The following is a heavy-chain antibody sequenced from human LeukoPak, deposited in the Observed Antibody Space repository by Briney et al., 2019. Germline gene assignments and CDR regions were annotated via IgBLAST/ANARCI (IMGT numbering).Heavy chain of an antibody. V-gene: IGHV3-9*01. Sequence: GRSLRLSCAASGFTFDDYAMHWVRQAPGKGLEWVSGISWNSGSIGYADSVKGRFTISRDNAKNSLYLQMNSLRAEDTALYYCAKDIWSGYSYFDYWGQGTLVTVSS. CDR3: AKDIWSGYSYFDY. J-gene: IGHJ4*02. CDR2: ISWNSGSI. D-gene: IGHD3-3*01. CDR1: GFTFDDYA.